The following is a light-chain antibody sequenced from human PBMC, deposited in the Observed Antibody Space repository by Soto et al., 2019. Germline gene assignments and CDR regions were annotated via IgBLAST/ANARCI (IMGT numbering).Light chain of an antibody. J-gene: IGKJ1*01. CDR1: QTISSW. CDR2: KEY. V-gene: IGKV1-5*03. CDR3: QNYNSYSEA. Sequence: DIQMTQSPSTLSGSVGDRVTITCRASQTISSWLAWYQQKXGKAXKLXIYKEYNLKSGVQSRLRGRGSGTEFTLTISRLQTDDFATYYCQNYNSYSEAFGQGTTVDIK.